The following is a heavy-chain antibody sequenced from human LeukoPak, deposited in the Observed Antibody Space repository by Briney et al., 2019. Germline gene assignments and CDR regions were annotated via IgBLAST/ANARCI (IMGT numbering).Heavy chain of an antibody. CDR2: IYSGGDT. D-gene: IGHD3-16*01. J-gene: IGHJ4*02. CDR1: GITVSSNY. Sequence: GGSLRLSCAAFGITVSSNYMSWVRQAPGKGLEWVSIIYSGGDTYYAADSLKDRFTISRDASENTLYLHMHSLTVEDTAVYYCARGVVLGAPDTDYFDYWGQGTLVTVSS. V-gene: IGHV3-66*01. CDR3: ARGVVLGAPDTDYFDY.